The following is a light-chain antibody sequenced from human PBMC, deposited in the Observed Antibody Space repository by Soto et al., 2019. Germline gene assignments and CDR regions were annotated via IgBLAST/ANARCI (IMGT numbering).Light chain of an antibody. CDR1: QRVDSNY. J-gene: IGKJ4*01. CDR2: GTS. CDR3: QQYNDWPPLT. V-gene: IGKV3-20*01. Sequence: VVLTQSPGTLSLSPGESATLSCRASQRVDSNYLAWYQQKPGQAPRLVIYGTSTRAAGIPDRFSGSGSGTDFTLTVSSLQSEDFAVYYCQQYNDWPPLTFGGGTKVEIK.